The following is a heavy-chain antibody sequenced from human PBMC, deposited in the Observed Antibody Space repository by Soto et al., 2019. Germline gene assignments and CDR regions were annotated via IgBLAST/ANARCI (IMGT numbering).Heavy chain of an antibody. V-gene: IGHV1-3*01. Sequence: QVQLVQSGAEVKKPGASVKVSCKASGYTFTSYAMHWVRQAPGQRLEWMGWINAGNGNTKYSQKFQGRVTLTRDTSASTAYMELSSLRSADTAVYYCARDRHGDYAHRDYWGQGTLVTVSS. CDR1: GYTFTSYA. J-gene: IGHJ4*02. CDR3: ARDRHGDYAHRDY. CDR2: INAGNGNT. D-gene: IGHD4-17*01.